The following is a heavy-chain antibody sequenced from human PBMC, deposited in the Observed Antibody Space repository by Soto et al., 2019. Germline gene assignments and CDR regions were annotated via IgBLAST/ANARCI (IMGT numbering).Heavy chain of an antibody. J-gene: IGHJ6*03. CDR1: GGTFSSYT. V-gene: IGHV1-69*08. Sequence: QVQLVQSGAEVKKPGSSVKVSCKASGGTFSSYTISWVRQAPGQGLEWMGRIIPILGIANYAQKFQGRVTITADKSTSTAYMELSSLRSEDTAVYYCARETSSSRQLNYYSYMDVWGKGTTVTVSS. D-gene: IGHD6-13*01. CDR2: IIPILGIA. CDR3: ARETSSSRQLNYYSYMDV.